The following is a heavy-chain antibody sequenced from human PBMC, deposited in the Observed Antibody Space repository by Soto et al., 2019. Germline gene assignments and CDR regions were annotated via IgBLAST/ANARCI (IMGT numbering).Heavy chain of an antibody. D-gene: IGHD2-2*01. J-gene: IGHJ4*02. V-gene: IGHV4-31*03. CDR3: ARDNNRYCSSTSCSYFDY. Sequence: QVQLQESGPGLVKPSQTLSLTCTVSGGSISSGGYYWSWIRQHPGKGLERIGYIYYSGSTYYNPSLKSRVTISVETSKTQFSLKLSSVTAADTAVYYCARDNNRYCSSTSCSYFDYWGQGTLVTVSS. CDR2: IYYSGST. CDR1: GGSISSGGYY.